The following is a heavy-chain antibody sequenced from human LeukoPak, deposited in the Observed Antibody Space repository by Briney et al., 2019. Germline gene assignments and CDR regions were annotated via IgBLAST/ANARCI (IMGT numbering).Heavy chain of an antibody. D-gene: IGHD1-1*01. CDR3: ARERQLDWFDP. Sequence: SETLSLTCTVSGGSISSSSYYWGWVRQPRGRGLEWIESIYYSGSIYYNPALKSRVTITVYTDKNQFSLKLSSVTAADTAVYYCARERQLDWFDPWGQGTLVTVSS. J-gene: IGHJ5*02. V-gene: IGHV4-39*07. CDR1: GGSISSSSYY. CDR2: IYYSGSI.